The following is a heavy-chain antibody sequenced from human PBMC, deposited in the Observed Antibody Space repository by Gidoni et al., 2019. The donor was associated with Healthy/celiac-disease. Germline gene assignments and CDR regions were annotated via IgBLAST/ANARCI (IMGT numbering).Heavy chain of an antibody. CDR3: ASHHYYYDSSGFMRDAFDI. J-gene: IGHJ3*02. V-gene: IGHV3-53*04. Sequence: EVQLVESGGGLVQPGGSLRLSCAASGFNVSRNYMSWVRQAPGKGLEWVSVIYSGGSTYYADSVKGRFTISRHNSKNTLYLQMNSLRAEDTAVYYCASHHYYYDSSGFMRDAFDIWGQGTMVTVSS. D-gene: IGHD3-22*01. CDR2: IYSGGST. CDR1: GFNVSRNY.